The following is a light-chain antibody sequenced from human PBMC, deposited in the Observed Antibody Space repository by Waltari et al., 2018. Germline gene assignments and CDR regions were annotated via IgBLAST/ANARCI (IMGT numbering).Light chain of an antibody. CDR3: AAYASANTLL. J-gene: IGLJ2*01. V-gene: IGLV2-14*01. CDR2: EVT. CDR1: HDDIGDYRY. Sequence: QAALTQPSSVSGAPWQLVTIPCPGTHDDIGDYRYLSWYQQHSGRAPKLILYEVTNRPSGVSDRFSGSKSGNTASLTISGLQTEDEADYYCAAYASANTLLFGGGTQLTVL.